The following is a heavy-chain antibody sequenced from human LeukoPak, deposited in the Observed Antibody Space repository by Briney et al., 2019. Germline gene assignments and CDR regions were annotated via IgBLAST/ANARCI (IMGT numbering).Heavy chain of an antibody. J-gene: IGHJ4*02. Sequence: SETLSLTCAVYGGSFSGYYWSWIRQPPGKGLEWIGEINHSGSTNYNPSLKSRVTISVDTSKNQFSLKLSSVTAADTAVYYCARGKRRIVVTSVIGFDYWGQGTLVTVSS. D-gene: IGHD5-12*01. CDR2: INHSGST. CDR3: ARGKRRIVVTSVIGFDY. CDR1: GGSFSGYY. V-gene: IGHV4-34*01.